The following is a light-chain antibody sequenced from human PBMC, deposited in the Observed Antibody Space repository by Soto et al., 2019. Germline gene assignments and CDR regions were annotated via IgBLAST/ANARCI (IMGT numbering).Light chain of an antibody. Sequence: QAVVTQEPPFSVSPGGTVTLTCGLSSGSVSTSCYPSWYQQTPGQAPRTLIYSTNTRSSGVPDRFSGSILGNKAALTITGAQADDESDYYCVLYMGSGISVFGGGTKLTVL. CDR1: SGSVSTSCY. J-gene: IGLJ3*02. CDR3: VLYMGSGISV. CDR2: STN. V-gene: IGLV8-61*01.